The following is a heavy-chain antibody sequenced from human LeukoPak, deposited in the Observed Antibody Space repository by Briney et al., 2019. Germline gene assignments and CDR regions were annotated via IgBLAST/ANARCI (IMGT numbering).Heavy chain of an antibody. D-gene: IGHD1-26*01. CDR3: VTRYQGSGYYFDY. CDR2: IYPGDSDT. J-gene: IGHJ4*02. V-gene: IGHV5-51*01. Sequence: GESLKISCKGSGYSFTSYWISWVRQMPGKGLEWMGIIYPGDSDTRYSPSFQGQVTISADKSISTAYLQWSSLKASDTAMYYCVTRYQGSGYYFDYWGQGTLVTVSS. CDR1: GYSFTSYW.